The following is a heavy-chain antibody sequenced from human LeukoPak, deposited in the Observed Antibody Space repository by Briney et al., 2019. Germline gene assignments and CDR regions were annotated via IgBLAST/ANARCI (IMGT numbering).Heavy chain of an antibody. V-gene: IGHV3-30-3*01. CDR2: ISYDGSNK. J-gene: IGHJ5*02. CDR3: AKEGIVVVPAAMRFDP. D-gene: IGHD2-2*01. Sequence: GGSLRLSCAASGFTFSSYAMHWVRQAPGKGLEWVAVISYDGSNKYYADSVKGRFTISRDNSKNTLYLQMNSLRAEDTAVYYCAKEGIVVVPAAMRFDPWGQGTLVTVSS. CDR1: GFTFSSYA.